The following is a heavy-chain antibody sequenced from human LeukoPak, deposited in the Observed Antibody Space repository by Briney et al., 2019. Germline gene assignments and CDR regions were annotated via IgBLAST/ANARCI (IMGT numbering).Heavy chain of an antibody. V-gene: IGHV3-23*01. CDR1: GFTFSSYA. CDR2: ISGSGGST. CDR3: AKIGRDSSGYKMDV. J-gene: IGHJ6*02. Sequence: GGSLRLSCAASGFTFSSYAMSWVRQAPGKGLEWVSAISGSGGSTYYADSVKGRFTISRDNSKNTLYLQMNSLRAKDTAVYYCAKIGRDSSGYKMDVWGQGTTVTVSS. D-gene: IGHD3-22*01.